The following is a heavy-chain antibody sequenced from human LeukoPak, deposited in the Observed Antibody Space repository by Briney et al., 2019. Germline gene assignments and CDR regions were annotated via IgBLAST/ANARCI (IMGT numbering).Heavy chain of an antibody. V-gene: IGHV4-30-4*01. CDR3: AREIKWEAYAAFDI. Sequence: SQTLSLTCTVSGGSINSGDYYWSWIRQSPGKGLEWIGYIYYSGSTYYNPSLKSRITLSVDTSKNQFSLNLNSVTAADSAVYFCAREIKWEAYAAFDIWGQGTMVTVSS. J-gene: IGHJ3*02. CDR1: GGSINSGDYY. CDR2: IYYSGST. D-gene: IGHD1-26*01.